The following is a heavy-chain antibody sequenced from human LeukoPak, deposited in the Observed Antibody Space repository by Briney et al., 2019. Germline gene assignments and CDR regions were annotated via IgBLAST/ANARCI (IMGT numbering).Heavy chain of an antibody. J-gene: IGHJ4*02. Sequence: KPGGSLRLSCAASGFTFSSYSMNWVRQAPGKGQEWVSSISGSSSYIYYADSVKGRFTISRDNAKNSLYLQMNSLRAEDTAVYYCASGAYEDHDYWGQGTLVTVSS. CDR1: GFTFSSYS. D-gene: IGHD3-22*01. CDR2: ISGSSSYI. CDR3: ASGAYEDHDY. V-gene: IGHV3-21*01.